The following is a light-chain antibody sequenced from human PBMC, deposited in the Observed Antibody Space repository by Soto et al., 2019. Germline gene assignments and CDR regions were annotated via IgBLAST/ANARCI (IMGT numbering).Light chain of an antibody. J-gene: IGKJ1*01. V-gene: IGKV1-5*03. CDR3: QQYNTLRT. Sequence: DIQMTQSPTSLAASVGDRVTISCQASQDLTNFLNWYQQRPGKAPKLLIYKASSLESGVPSRFSGSGSGTEFTLTISSLQPDDFATYYCQQYNTLRTFGQGTKVDIK. CDR2: KAS. CDR1: QDLTNF.